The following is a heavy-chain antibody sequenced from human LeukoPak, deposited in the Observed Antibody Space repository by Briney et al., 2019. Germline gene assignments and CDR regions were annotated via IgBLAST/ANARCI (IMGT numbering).Heavy chain of an antibody. D-gene: IGHD3-22*01. CDR2: ISLCGSTK. CDR3: AKGYYYDSSGYYSSALDY. CDR1: GFTFSSYG. J-gene: IGHJ4*02. Sequence: PGGTLTLSCAASGFTFSSYGMHWVRQAPGKGLEWVGVISLCGSTKYYADSVQRRFTIPRDNSKHPLYLQTNGLRAEDAAVYYCAKGYYYDSSGYYSSALDYWGQGTLVTVSS. V-gene: IGHV3-30*18.